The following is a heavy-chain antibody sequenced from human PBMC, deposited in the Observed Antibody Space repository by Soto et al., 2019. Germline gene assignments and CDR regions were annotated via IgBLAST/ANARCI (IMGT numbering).Heavy chain of an antibody. Sequence: SETLSLTCSVSEGSISNFYWSWNRQPPGKGLDWIGNISSSGNTNYNPSLLSRVSITVETSKNQFSLSLTHVTAADTAVSYCVRAPIVPTRTYFDSWGQAT. CDR3: VRAPIVPTRTYFDS. D-gene: IGHD2-15*01. J-gene: IGHJ4*02. V-gene: IGHV4-59*01. CDR1: EGSISNFY. CDR2: ISSSGNT.